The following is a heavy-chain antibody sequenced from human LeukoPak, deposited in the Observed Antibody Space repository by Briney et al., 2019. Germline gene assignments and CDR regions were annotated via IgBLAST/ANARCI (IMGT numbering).Heavy chain of an antibody. D-gene: IGHD4-17*01. CDR2: IKQDGNEK. Sequence: GGSLRLSCAASGFTFSSYWMSWVRQAPGKGLEWVANIKQDGNEKYYVDSVKGRFTISRDNAKNSLYLQMNSLRAEDTAAYYCARDKDYGDSYFDYWGQGILVTVSS. CDR3: ARDKDYGDSYFDY. J-gene: IGHJ4*02. V-gene: IGHV3-7*01. CDR1: GFTFSSYW.